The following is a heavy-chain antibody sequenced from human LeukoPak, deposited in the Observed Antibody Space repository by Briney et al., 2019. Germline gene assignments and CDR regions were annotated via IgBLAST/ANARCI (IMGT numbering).Heavy chain of an antibody. J-gene: IGHJ4*02. V-gene: IGHV3-23*01. CDR3: AKAISGSNAVADY. CDR1: GFTFSSYA. Sequence: PRGSLRLSCAASGFTFSSYAMTWVRQAPGKGLEWVSSISGSGDNTYYADSVKGRFTISRDNSKNTLYLQMNSLRAEDTAVYYCAKAISGSNAVADYWGQGALVTVSS. CDR2: ISGSGDNT. D-gene: IGHD1-26*01.